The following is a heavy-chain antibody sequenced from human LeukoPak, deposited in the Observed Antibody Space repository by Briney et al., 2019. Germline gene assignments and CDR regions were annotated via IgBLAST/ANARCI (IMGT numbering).Heavy chain of an antibody. CDR3: ARGVGYYFDY. CDR1: GGSFSGCY. J-gene: IGHJ4*02. Sequence: PSETLSLTCAVYGGSFSGCYWSWIRQAPGKGLEWIGEINHSGSTNYNPSLKSRVTISVDTSKNQFSLKLSSVTAADTAVYYCARGVGYYFDYWGQGTLVTVSS. CDR2: INHSGST. V-gene: IGHV4-34*01.